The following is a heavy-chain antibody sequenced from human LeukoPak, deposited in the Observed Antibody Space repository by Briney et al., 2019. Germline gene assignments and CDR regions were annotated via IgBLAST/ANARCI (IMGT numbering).Heavy chain of an antibody. J-gene: IGHJ4*02. D-gene: IGHD4-17*01. V-gene: IGHV3-48*03. Sequence: GGSLRLSCAASGFTFSSFAMSWVRQAPGKGLEWVSYITSSGSIMYYPDSVKGRFTISRDNAKNSLYLQMNSLRAEDTAVYYCAREGDYGDSDYWGQGTLVTVSS. CDR3: AREGDYGDSDY. CDR1: GFTFSSFA. CDR2: ITSSGSIM.